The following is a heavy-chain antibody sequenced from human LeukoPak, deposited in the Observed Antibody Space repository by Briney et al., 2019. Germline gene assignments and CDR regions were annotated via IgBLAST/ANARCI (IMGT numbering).Heavy chain of an antibody. J-gene: IGHJ4*02. CDR3: ARDLGGPQAAGSFDY. V-gene: IGHV4-61*08. CDR1: GGSVNSGDYY. Sequence: SETLSLTCTVSGGSVNSGDYYWTWIRQPPGKGLEWIGYIYYSGSTNYNPSLKSRVTISVDTSKNQFSLKLSSVTAADTAVYYCARDLGGPQAAGSFDYWGQGTLATVSS. D-gene: IGHD6-13*01. CDR2: IYYSGST.